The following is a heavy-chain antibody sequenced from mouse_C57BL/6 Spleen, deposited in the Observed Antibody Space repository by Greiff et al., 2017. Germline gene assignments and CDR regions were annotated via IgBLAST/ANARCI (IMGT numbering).Heavy chain of an antibody. Sequence: VQRVESGAELARPGASVKLSCKASGYTFTSYGISWVKQRTGQGLDWIGEIYPRSGNTYYNEKFKGKATLTADKSSSTAYMELRSLTSEDSAVYFCARGGTTVVAPYAMDYWGQGTSVTVSS. J-gene: IGHJ4*01. CDR2: IYPRSGNT. CDR1: GYTFTSYG. V-gene: IGHV1-81*01. CDR3: ARGGTTVVAPYAMDY. D-gene: IGHD1-1*01.